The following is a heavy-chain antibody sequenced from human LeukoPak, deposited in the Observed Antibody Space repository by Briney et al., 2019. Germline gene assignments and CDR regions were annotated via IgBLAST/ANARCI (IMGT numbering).Heavy chain of an antibody. V-gene: IGHV1-69*05. D-gene: IGHD4-17*01. Sequence: SVNVSCKASGGTFSSYSIIWVRQAPGQGLKWMGGIIPIFGTANYAQKFQGRVTITTDESTSTAYMELSSLRSEDTDVYYCASLMTTGYYYMDVWGKGTTVTVSS. CDR1: GGTFSSYS. J-gene: IGHJ6*03. CDR2: IIPIFGTA. CDR3: ASLMTTGYYYMDV.